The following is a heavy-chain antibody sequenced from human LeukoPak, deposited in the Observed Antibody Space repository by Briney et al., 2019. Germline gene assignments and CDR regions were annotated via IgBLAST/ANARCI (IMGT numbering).Heavy chain of an antibody. D-gene: IGHD1-14*01. CDR2: IYFSGST. CDR1: GGSISSGGYY. Sequence: SETLSLTCAVYGGSISSGGYYWTWIRQHPGKGLEWIGYIYFSGSTYYNPSLESRVTISADTSKNQFSLKLSSVTAADTAVYYCASTQRNPPEYRYWGQGTLVTVSS. V-gene: IGHV4-31*11. CDR3: ASTQRNPPEYRY. J-gene: IGHJ4*02.